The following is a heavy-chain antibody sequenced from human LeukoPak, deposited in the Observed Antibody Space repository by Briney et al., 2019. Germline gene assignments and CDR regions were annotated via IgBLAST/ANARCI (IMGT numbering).Heavy chain of an antibody. J-gene: IGHJ2*01. V-gene: IGHV4-34*01. CDR3: ARRKAARPLSSWYFDL. D-gene: IGHD6-6*01. CDR1: GGSFSGYY. CDR2: INHSGST. Sequence: SGTLSLTCAVYGGSFSGYYWSWIRQPPGKGLEWIGEINHSGSTNYNPSLKSRVTISVDTSKNQFSLKLSSVTAADTAVYYCARRKAARPLSSWYFDLWGRGTLVTVSS.